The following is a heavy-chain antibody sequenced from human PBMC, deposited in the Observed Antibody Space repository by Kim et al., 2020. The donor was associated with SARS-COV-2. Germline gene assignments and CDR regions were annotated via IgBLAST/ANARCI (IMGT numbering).Heavy chain of an antibody. D-gene: IGHD1-1*01. Sequence: ASVKVSCKASGYTFTSYYMHWVRQAPGQGLEWMGIINPSGGSTSYAQKFQGRVTMTRDTSTSTVYMELSSLRSEDTAVYYCARDLERRQARGNYYYGMDVWGQGTTVTVSS. CDR2: INPSGGST. CDR3: ARDLERRQARGNYYYGMDV. J-gene: IGHJ6*02. V-gene: IGHV1-46*01. CDR1: GYTFTSYY.